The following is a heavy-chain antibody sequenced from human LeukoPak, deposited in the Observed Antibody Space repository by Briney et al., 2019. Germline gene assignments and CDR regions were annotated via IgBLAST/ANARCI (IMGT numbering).Heavy chain of an antibody. CDR3: AKDKEYSGFGPILSGYYYGMDV. CDR2: ISWDGGST. D-gene: IGHD5-12*01. CDR1: GFTFDDYA. J-gene: IGHJ6*04. Sequence: GGSLRLSCAASGFTFDDYATHWVRQAPGKGLEWVSLISWDGGSTYYADSVKGRFTISRDNSRHTLYLQMNSLGAEDTALYYCAKDKEYSGFGPILSGYYYGMDVWGKGTTVTVS. V-gene: IGHV3-43D*04.